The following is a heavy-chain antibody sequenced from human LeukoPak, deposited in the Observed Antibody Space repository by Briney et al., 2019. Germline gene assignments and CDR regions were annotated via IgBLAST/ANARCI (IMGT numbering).Heavy chain of an antibody. CDR3: VAYCGGDCFVYFDY. CDR1: GYTFTGYY. D-gene: IGHD2-21*02. CDR2: INPNSGGT. Sequence: ASVKVSCKASGYTFTGYYKHWVRQAPGQGLEWMGWINPNSGGTNYAQKFRGRVTMTRDTSISTAYMELSRLRSDDTAVYYCVAYCGGDCFVYFDYWGQGTLVTVSS. J-gene: IGHJ4*02. V-gene: IGHV1-2*02.